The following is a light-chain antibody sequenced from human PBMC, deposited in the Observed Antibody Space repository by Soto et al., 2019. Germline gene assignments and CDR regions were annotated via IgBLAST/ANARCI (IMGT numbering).Light chain of an antibody. CDR1: QSVSNT. CDR3: QQYDNWPYT. V-gene: IGKV3-15*01. CDR2: GAS. J-gene: IGKJ2*01. Sequence: EIVMTQSPATLSVSPGERATLSCRASQSVSNTLAWYQQKPGQAPRLLMYGASIRATGIPARFSGGGSGPQFTLTISTLQSEDFAVYYCQQYDNWPYTFGQGTKVDIK.